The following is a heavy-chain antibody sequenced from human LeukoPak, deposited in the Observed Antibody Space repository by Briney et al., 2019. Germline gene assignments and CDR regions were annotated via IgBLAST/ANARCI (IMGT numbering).Heavy chain of an antibody. CDR2: INTNTGNP. J-gene: IGHJ4*02. CDR3: ARETYYYDSSGYYYFDY. CDR1: GYTFTSYA. V-gene: IGHV7-4-1*02. Sequence: GASVKVSCKASGYTFTSYAMNWVRQAPGQGLEWMGWINTNTGNPTYAQGFTGRFVFSLDTSVSTAYLQISGLKAEDTAVYYCARETYYYDSSGYYYFDYWGQGTLVTVSS. D-gene: IGHD3-22*01.